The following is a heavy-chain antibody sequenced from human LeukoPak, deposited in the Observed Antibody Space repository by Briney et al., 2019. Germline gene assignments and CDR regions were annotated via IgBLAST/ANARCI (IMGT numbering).Heavy chain of an antibody. CDR1: GFTFSSYA. V-gene: IGHV3-30-3*01. D-gene: IGHD6-13*01. Sequence: PGGSLRLSCAASGFTFSSYAMHWVRQAPGKGLEWVAVISYDGSNKYYADSVKGRFTISRDNSKNTLYLQMNSLRAEDTAVYYCARARDLYSSSWYHFDYWGQGTLVTVSS. CDR2: ISYDGSNK. J-gene: IGHJ4*02. CDR3: ARARDLYSSSWYHFDY.